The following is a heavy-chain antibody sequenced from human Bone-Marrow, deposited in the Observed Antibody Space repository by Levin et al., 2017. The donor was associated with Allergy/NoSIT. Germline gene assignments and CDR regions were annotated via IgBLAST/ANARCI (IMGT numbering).Heavy chain of an antibody. CDR1: ELNVTRNY. J-gene: IGHJ4*01. CDR2: IYGGGST. V-gene: IGHV3-53*01. CDR3: ATSYVGATGYFDY. D-gene: IGHD1-1*01. Sequence: GGSLRLSCVVSELNVTRNYMNWVRQAPGKGLEWVSVIYGGGSTYYVDSVRGRFTVSRDTSKNRLYLEMNSLRAEDTAVYYCATSYVGATGYFDYWGHGTLVTVSS.